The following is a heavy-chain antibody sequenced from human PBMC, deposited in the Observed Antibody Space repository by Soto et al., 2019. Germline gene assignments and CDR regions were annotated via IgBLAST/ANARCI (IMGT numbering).Heavy chain of an antibody. CDR1: GDSLTRTP. V-gene: IGHV1-69*12. CDR2: IIPIFETP. J-gene: IGHJ6*02. D-gene: IGHD3-10*01. Sequence: QVLLVQSGPEAKKPGSSVKVSCKASGDSLTRTPLSWVRQAPGRGLEWMGGIIPIFETPYPARKFQPRLTITADESTTTVHMELSSLRSADPAICYCARGGEGMDVWGLGTTVTVSS. CDR3: ARGGEGMDV.